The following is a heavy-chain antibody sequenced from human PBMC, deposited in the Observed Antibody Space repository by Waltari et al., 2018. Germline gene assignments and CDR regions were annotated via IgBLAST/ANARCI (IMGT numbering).Heavy chain of an antibody. CDR1: GYTFTGYY. J-gene: IGHJ4*02. V-gene: IGHV1-2*02. Sequence: QVQLVQSGAEVKKPGASVKVSCKASGYTFTGYYMHWVRQAPGQGLEWMGWINPNSGGTNYAQKFQGRVTMTRDTSISTAYMELSRLRSDDTAVYYCARTPYPPVVVISGPPDYWGQGTLVTVSS. CDR3: ARTPYPPVVVISGPPDY. D-gene: IGHD3-22*01. CDR2: INPNSGGT.